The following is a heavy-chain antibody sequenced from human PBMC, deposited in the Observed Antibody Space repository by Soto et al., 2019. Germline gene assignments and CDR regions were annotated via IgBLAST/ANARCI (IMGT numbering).Heavy chain of an antibody. D-gene: IGHD2-15*01. J-gene: IGHJ6*02. Sequence: QVQLVESGGGVVQPGRSLRLSCAASGFTFSSYGMHWVRQAPGKGLEWVAVIWYDGSNKYYADSVKGRFTISRDNSKNTLYLQMNSLRAEDTAVYYCARDVYCSGGSCYSDYYYGMDVWGQGTTVTVSS. CDR2: IWYDGSNK. V-gene: IGHV3-33*01. CDR3: ARDVYCSGGSCYSDYYYGMDV. CDR1: GFTFSSYG.